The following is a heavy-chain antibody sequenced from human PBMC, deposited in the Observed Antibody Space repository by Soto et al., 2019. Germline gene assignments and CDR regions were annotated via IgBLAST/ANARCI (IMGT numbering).Heavy chain of an antibody. CDR2: IDPSDSYT. J-gene: IGHJ4*02. Sequence: GESLKISCKGSGYSFTSYWISWVRQMPGKGLEWMGRIDPSDSYTNYSPSFQGHVTISADKSISTAYLQWSSLKASDTAMYYCARDSPSYYYDSSGESHGGQETLVTVSS. D-gene: IGHD3-22*01. CDR3: ARDSPSYYYDSSGESH. V-gene: IGHV5-10-1*01. CDR1: GYSFTSYW.